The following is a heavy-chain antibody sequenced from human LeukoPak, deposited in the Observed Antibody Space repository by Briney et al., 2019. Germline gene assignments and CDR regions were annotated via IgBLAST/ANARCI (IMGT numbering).Heavy chain of an antibody. CDR1: GGTFSSYA. CDR2: IIPIFGTA. Sequence: GASVKVSCKASGGTFSSYAISWVRQAPGQGLEWMGGIIPIFGTANYAQKFQGRVTITADESTSTAYMELSSLRSEDTAVYYCASSKIGYCSSTSCYPPWGQGTLVTVSS. D-gene: IGHD2-2*01. CDR3: ASSKIGYCSSTSCYPP. J-gene: IGHJ5*02. V-gene: IGHV1-69*13.